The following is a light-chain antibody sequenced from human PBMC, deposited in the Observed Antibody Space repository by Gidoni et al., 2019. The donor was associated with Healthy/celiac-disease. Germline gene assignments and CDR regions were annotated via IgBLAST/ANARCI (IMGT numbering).Light chain of an antibody. CDR2: DAS. J-gene: IGKJ4*01. CDR1: QDISNY. V-gene: IGKV1-33*01. Sequence: DIQMNQSPSSLSASVGDRVTITCQASQDISNYLNLYQQKQGKAPKLLIYDASNLETGVPSRFSGSGSGTDFTFTISSLQPEDIATYYCQQYDNLLLTFGGXTKVEIK. CDR3: QQYDNLLLT.